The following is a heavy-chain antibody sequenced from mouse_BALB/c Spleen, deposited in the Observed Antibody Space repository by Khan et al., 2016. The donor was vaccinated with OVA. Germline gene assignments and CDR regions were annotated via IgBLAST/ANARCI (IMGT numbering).Heavy chain of an antibody. D-gene: IGHD1-2*01. CDR1: GFIFSSYG. V-gene: IGHV5-6*01. J-gene: IGHJ4*01. CDR2: ISSGDIYT. Sequence: EVELVESGGDLVNPGGSLKLSCAASGFIFSSYGMSWVRQTPDQSLEWVATISSGDIYTYYPDSLKGRVTISRDTATKTLSLQMSSLKSEDTAMSYCARVIPTTTGDYSAMSYWGQGTSVTVSS. CDR3: ARVIPTTTGDYSAMSY.